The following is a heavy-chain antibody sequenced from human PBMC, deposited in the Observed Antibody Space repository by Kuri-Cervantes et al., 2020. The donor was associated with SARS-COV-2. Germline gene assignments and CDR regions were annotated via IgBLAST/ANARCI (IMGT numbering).Heavy chain of an antibody. J-gene: IGHJ3*02. CDR2: IYSGGST. CDR1: GFTVSSNY. CDR3: AREMKEGAVMGAFDI. Sequence: LSLTCAASGFTVSSNYMSWVRQAPGKGLEWVSVIYSGGSTYYADSVKGRFTISRDNSKNTLCLQMNSLRAEDTAAYYCAREMKEGAVMGAFDIWGQGTMVTVSS. V-gene: IGHV3-53*01. D-gene: IGHD1-26*01.